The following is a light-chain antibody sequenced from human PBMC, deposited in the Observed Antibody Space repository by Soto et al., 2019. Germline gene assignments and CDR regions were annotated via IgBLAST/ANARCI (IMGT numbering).Light chain of an antibody. CDR2: QTS. CDR1: QSINREF. Sequence: EIILTQSPGTLSVSPGERATLSCRGSQSINREFLAWYQQKPVQAPRLLMFQTSSRASGVPDRFSGSGSGTDFTLTITGLEPEDSAVYYCQQYGDSPAYTFGQGTKLEI. J-gene: IGKJ2*01. CDR3: QQYGDSPAYT. V-gene: IGKV3-20*01.